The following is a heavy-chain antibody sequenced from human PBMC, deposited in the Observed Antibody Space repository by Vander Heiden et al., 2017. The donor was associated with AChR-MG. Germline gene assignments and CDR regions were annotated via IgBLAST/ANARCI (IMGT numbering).Heavy chain of an antibody. V-gene: IGHV3-23*01. D-gene: IGHD5-12*01. CDR3: ARALIVAGGY. J-gene: IGHJ4*02. CDR2: ISGSGGST. CDR1: GFTFSSYA. Sequence: EVQLLESWGGLVQPGGSLRLSCAASGFTFSSYAMSCVRQAPGKGLEWVSAISGSGGSTYYADSVKGRFTISRDNSKNTLYLQMNSLRAEDTAVYYCARALIVAGGYWGQGTLVTVSS.